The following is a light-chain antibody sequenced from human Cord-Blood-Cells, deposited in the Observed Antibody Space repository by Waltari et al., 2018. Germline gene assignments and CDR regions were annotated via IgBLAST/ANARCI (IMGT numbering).Light chain of an antibody. CDR3: QQSYSTPYP. CDR1: QSISSY. V-gene: IGKV1-39*01. CDR2: AAS. J-gene: IGKJ2*01. Sequence: DIQMTQSPSSLSASVGDRVTITCRASQSISSYLNMYQQKPGKAPKLLIYAASSVQSGVPSRFSGSGSGTDFTHTTSSLQPEDFATYYCQQSYSTPYPFGQGTKLEIK.